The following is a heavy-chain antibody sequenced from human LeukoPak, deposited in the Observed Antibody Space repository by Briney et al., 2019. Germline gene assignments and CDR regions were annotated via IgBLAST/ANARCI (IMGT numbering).Heavy chain of an antibody. V-gene: IGHV3-33*03. J-gene: IGHJ4*02. CDR1: GFIFSHYG. D-gene: IGHD3-16*01. CDR2: IWSDGSNR. CDR3: ASPHPLYDYVYAN. Sequence: PGGSLRLSCAASGFIFSHYGMHWVRQAPGKGLEWVAVIWSDGSNRFYAGSVKGRFTISRDNAKTSLYLQMNSLRAEDTAVYYCASPHPLYDYVYANWGQGTLVTVSS.